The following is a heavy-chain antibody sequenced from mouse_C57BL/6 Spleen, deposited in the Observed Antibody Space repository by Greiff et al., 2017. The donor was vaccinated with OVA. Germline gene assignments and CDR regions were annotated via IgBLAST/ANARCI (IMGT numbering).Heavy chain of an antibody. Sequence: EVKVVESGGGLVKPGGSLKLSCAASGFTFSDYGMHWVRQAPEKGLEWVAYISSGSSTIYSAATVKGRFPISRDNAKNTLFLQMTSLRSEDTAMYYCARDDGYYDWFAYWGQGTLVTVSA. CDR2: ISSGSSTI. D-gene: IGHD2-3*01. J-gene: IGHJ3*01. CDR3: ARDDGYYDWFAY. CDR1: GFTFSDYG. V-gene: IGHV5-17*01.